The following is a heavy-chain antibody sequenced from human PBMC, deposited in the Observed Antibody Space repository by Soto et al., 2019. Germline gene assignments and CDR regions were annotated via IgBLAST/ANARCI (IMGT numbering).Heavy chain of an antibody. J-gene: IGHJ4*02. D-gene: IGHD3-22*01. Sequence: SETLPLTCTVFGGSISSSSYYWGWSRQAPGKGLEWIASIYYSGSTYYTPSLKRRVTISVDTSKNQFSLKLSSVTAADTSVYYCARLQVMMVGDWGQGTRVIVSS. CDR3: ARLQVMMVGD. V-gene: IGHV4-39*01. CDR1: GGSISSSSYY. CDR2: IYYSGST.